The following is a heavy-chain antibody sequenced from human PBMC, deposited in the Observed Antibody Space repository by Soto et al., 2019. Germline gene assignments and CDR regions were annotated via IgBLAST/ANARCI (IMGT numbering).Heavy chain of an antibody. D-gene: IGHD3-16*02. CDR2: INHSGST. V-gene: IGHV4-34*01. CDR1: GGSFSGYY. J-gene: IGHJ5*02. CDR3: ARGRGSGFVWGSYRLNWFDP. Sequence: QVQLQQWGAGLLKPSETLSLTCAVYGGSFSGYYWSWIRQPPGKGLEWIGEINHSGSTNYNLSLKSRVTISVDTSKNQFSLKLSSVTAADTAVYYCARGRGSGFVWGSYRLNWFDPWGQGTLVTVSS.